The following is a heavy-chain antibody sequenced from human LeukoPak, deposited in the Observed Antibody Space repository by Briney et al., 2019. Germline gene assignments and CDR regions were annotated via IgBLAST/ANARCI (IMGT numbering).Heavy chain of an antibody. V-gene: IGHV3-23*01. J-gene: IGHJ4*02. CDR2: LIGSSGST. Sequence: GSLRLSCAASGFTSSNYAMNWVRQAPGKGLEWVSVLIGSSGSTDYADSVKGRFAISRDNSKNTVFPQMNSLRAEDTAIYYCAKGAYDYIEIGYFDSWGQGTLVTVSS. D-gene: IGHD5-12*01. CDR1: GFTSSNYA. CDR3: AKGAYDYIEIGYFDS.